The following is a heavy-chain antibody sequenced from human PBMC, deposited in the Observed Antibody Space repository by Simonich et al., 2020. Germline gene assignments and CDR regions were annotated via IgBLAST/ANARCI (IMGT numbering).Heavy chain of an antibody. Sequence: EVQLVESGGGLIQPGGSLRLSCAASGFTVSSNYMSWVRQAPGSGLEWVSVIYSGGSTYYADSVKGRFTISRDNSKNTLYLQINSLRAEDTAVYYCARWTATGYYFDYWGQGTLVTVSS. J-gene: IGHJ4*02. CDR1: GFTVSSNY. V-gene: IGHV3-53*01. CDR2: IYSGGST. CDR3: ARWTATGYYFDY. D-gene: IGHD1-1*01.